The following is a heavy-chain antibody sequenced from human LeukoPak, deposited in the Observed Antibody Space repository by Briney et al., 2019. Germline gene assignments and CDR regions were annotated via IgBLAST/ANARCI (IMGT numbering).Heavy chain of an antibody. CDR2: INPNSGNT. V-gene: IGHV1-8*02. Sequence: ASVKVSCKASGYTFTGYYMHWVRQAPGQGLEWMGWINPNSGNTGYAQKFQGRVTMTRNTSISTAYMELSSLRSEDTAVYYCARGSYCSGGSCYANWFDPWGQGTLVTVSS. J-gene: IGHJ5*02. CDR1: GYTFTGYY. CDR3: ARGSYCSGGSCYANWFDP. D-gene: IGHD2-15*01.